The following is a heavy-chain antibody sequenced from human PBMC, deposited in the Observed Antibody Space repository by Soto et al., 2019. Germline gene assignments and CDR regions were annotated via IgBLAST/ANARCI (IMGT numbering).Heavy chain of an antibody. Sequence: PGGSLRLSCAASGFTFDDYAMHWVRQAPGKGLEWVAGISWNSGNIGYADSVKGRFTISRDNAKNSLYLQMNSLRAEDTALYYCAKAANYDILTGYYKGGFDVWGRGTMVTVSS. J-gene: IGHJ3*01. CDR3: AKAANYDILTGYYKGGFDV. CDR2: ISWNSGNI. CDR1: GFTFDDYA. V-gene: IGHV3-9*01. D-gene: IGHD3-9*01.